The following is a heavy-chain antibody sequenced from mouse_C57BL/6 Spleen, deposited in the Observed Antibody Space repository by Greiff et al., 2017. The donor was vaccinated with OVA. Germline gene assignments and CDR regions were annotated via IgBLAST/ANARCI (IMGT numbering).Heavy chain of an antibody. D-gene: IGHD1-1*01. V-gene: IGHV5-16*01. Sequence: EVKLVESEGGLVQPGSSMTLSCTASGFTFSDYYMAWVRQVPEKGLEWVANINYDGSSTYYLDSLKSRFIISRDNAKNILYLQMSSLKSEDTATYYCARGDYYGSSSFDYWGQGTTLTVSS. CDR3: ARGDYYGSSSFDY. CDR1: GFTFSDYY. J-gene: IGHJ2*01. CDR2: INYDGSST.